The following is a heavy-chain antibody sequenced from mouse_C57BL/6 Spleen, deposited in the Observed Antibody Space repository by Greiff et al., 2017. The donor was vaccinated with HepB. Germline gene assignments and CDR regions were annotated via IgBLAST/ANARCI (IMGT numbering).Heavy chain of an antibody. CDR2: ILPSIGRT. CDR3: ARHLYYGSSYWYFDV. D-gene: IGHD1-1*01. J-gene: IGHJ1*03. Sequence: QVQLQQSGSELRSPGSSVKLSCKDFDSEVFPIAYMSWVRQKPGHGFEWIGGILPSIGRTIYGEKFEDKATLDADTLSNTAYLELNSLTSEDSAIYYCARHLYYGSSYWYFDVWGTGTTVTVSS. CDR1: DSEVFPIAY. V-gene: IGHV15-2*01.